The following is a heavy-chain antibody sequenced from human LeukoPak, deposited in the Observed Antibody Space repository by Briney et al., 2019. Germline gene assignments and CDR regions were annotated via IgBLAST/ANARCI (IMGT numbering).Heavy chain of an antibody. CDR2: INWNGGST. CDR1: GFTFSSYE. J-gene: IGHJ4*02. CDR3: ARAQTYGDSRLLLDY. V-gene: IGHV3-20*04. D-gene: IGHD2-21*02. Sequence: GPGGSLRLSCAASGFTFSSYEMNWVRQAPGKGLEWVSGINWNGGSTGYADSVEGRFTISGDNAKNSQYLQMNSLRVEDTALYYCARAQTYGDSRLLLDYWGQGTLVTVSS.